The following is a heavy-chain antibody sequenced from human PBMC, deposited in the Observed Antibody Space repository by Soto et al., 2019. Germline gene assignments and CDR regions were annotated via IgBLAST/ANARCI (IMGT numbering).Heavy chain of an antibody. Sequence: SETLSLTCTVSGDSISSSDYYWGWIRQPPGKGLEWIGSIYYSGSTYYNPSLKSRVTISVDTSKNQFSLKLSSVTAADTAVYYCGRMAGTYVPFDYWGQGTRVTVSS. J-gene: IGHJ4*02. D-gene: IGHD6-19*01. CDR2: IYYSGST. CDR3: GRMAGTYVPFDY. CDR1: GDSISSSDYY. V-gene: IGHV4-39*01.